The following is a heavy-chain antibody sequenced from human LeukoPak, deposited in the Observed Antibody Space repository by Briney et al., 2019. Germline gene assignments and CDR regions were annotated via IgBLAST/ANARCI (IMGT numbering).Heavy chain of an antibody. CDR3: AREGSGGYCSGGSCSHPLNFDY. Sequence: GASVKVSCKASGGTFSSYAISWVRQAPGQGLEWMGGIIPIFGTANYAQKFQGRVTITTDESTSTVYMELSSLRSGDTAVYYCAREGSGGYCSGGSCSHPLNFDYWGQGTLVTVSS. J-gene: IGHJ4*02. V-gene: IGHV1-69*05. CDR2: IIPIFGTA. CDR1: GGTFSSYA. D-gene: IGHD2-15*01.